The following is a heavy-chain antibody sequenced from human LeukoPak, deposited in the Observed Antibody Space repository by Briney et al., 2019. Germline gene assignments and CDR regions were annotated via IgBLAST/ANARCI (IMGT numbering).Heavy chain of an antibody. Sequence: PSETLSLTCTVSGGSISSSSYYWGWIRQPPGKGLEWIGSIYYSGSTYYNPSLKSRVTISVDTSKNQFSLKLSSVTAADTAVYYCARVFGQWLDPGFDYWGQGTLVTVSS. CDR1: GGSISSSSYY. CDR3: ARVFGQWLDPGFDY. J-gene: IGHJ4*02. D-gene: IGHD6-19*01. V-gene: IGHV4-39*01. CDR2: IYYSGST.